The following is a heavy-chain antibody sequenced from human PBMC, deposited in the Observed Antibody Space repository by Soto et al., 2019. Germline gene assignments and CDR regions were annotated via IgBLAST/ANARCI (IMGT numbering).Heavy chain of an antibody. Sequence: EVQLVESGGGLVQPGGSLRLSCAASGFTFSNSWMSWVRQAPEKGLEWVANIKQDESEKYYEDSVKGRFTISRDNAKNSLYLQMNSLTADDTAVYYCARLSIAAANGDYWGQGTLVTVSS. CDR2: IKQDESEK. CDR3: ARLSIAAANGDY. CDR1: GFTFSNSW. J-gene: IGHJ4*02. V-gene: IGHV3-7*03. D-gene: IGHD6-13*01.